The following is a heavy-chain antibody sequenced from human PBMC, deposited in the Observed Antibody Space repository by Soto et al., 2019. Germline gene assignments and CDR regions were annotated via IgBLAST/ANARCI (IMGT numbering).Heavy chain of an antibody. V-gene: IGHV1-69*04. CDR2: IIPILGIA. Sequence: ASVKVSCKASGGTFSSYTISWVRQAPGQGLEWMGRIIPILGIANYAQKFQGRVTITADKSTSTAYMELSSLRSEDTAVYYCARDLSSNYDILTGYYSRGYFDYWGQGTLVTVSS. CDR3: ARDLSSNYDILTGYYSRGYFDY. J-gene: IGHJ4*02. D-gene: IGHD3-9*01. CDR1: GGTFSSYT.